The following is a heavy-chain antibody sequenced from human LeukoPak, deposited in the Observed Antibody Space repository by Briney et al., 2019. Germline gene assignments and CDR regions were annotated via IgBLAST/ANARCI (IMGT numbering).Heavy chain of an antibody. Sequence: GSLXLSXAASGFTFSSYGMHWVRQAPGKGLEGVAFIRYDGSNTYYADSVKGRFTISRDNSKSTLYLQMNSLGTEDTAVYYCAKDYDPGLDIWGQGTMVTVSS. CDR2: IRYDGSNT. J-gene: IGHJ3*02. D-gene: IGHD3-3*01. V-gene: IGHV3-30*02. CDR3: AKDYDPGLDI. CDR1: GFTFSSYG.